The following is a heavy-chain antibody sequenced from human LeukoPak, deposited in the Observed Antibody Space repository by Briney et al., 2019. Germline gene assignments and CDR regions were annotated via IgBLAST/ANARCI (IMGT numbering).Heavy chain of an antibody. CDR1: GGTFSSYA. J-gene: IGHJ5*02. CDR2: IIPIFGTA. D-gene: IGHD3-10*01. CDR3: ASHRRFGEGDWFDP. Sequence: SVKVSCKASGGTFSSYAISWVRQAPGQGLEWMGGIIPIFGTANYAQEFQGRVTITTDESTSTAYMELSSLRSEDTAVYYCASHRRFGEGDWFDPWGQGTLVTVSS. V-gene: IGHV1-69*05.